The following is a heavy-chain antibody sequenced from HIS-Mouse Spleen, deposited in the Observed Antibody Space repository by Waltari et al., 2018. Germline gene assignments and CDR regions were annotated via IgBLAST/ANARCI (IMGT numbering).Heavy chain of an antibody. Sequence: QVQLQESGPGLVKPSETLSLTCTVSGGSISSYYWSWIRQPAGKGLEWIGRIYTSGSTNYHPSLKSRVTMSVDTSKNQFSLKLSSVTAADTAVYYSARQTISIAARLGVIDYWGQGTLVTVSS. CDR1: GGSISSYY. J-gene: IGHJ4*02. CDR3: ARQTISIAARLGVIDY. D-gene: IGHD6-6*01. V-gene: IGHV4-4*07. CDR2: IYTSGST.